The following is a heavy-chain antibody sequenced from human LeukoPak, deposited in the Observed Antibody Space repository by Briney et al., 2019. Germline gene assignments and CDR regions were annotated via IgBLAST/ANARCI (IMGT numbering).Heavy chain of an antibody. D-gene: IGHD3-10*01. CDR1: GFTFSIYA. Sequence: GGSLRLSCAASGFTFSIYAMHWVRQAPGRGVDWVALLAYDGTNEYYSGSVKGRFSIARDNYKNTVDLQMNSLRVDDTADYYCARGGPLGDTNRFDFWGQGSLVTVSS. CDR2: LAYDGTNE. V-gene: IGHV3-30*19. CDR3: ARGGPLGDTNRFDF. J-gene: IGHJ4*02.